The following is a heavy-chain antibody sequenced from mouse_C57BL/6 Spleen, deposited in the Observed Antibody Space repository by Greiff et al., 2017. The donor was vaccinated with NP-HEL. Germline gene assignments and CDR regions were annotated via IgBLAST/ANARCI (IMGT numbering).Heavy chain of an antibody. V-gene: IGHV1-59*01. CDR1: GYTFTSYW. CDR3: ATLGAWFAY. CDR2: IDPSDSYT. Sequence: QVQLQQPGAELVRPGTSVKLSCKASGYTFTSYWMPWVKQRPGQGLEWIGVIDPSDSYTNYNQKFKGKATLTVDTSSSPAYMQLSSLTAEDSAVYYCATLGAWFAYWGQGTLVTVSA. J-gene: IGHJ3*01.